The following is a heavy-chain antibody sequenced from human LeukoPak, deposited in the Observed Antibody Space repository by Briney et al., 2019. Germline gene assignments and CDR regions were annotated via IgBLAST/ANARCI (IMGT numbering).Heavy chain of an antibody. D-gene: IGHD5-24*01. Sequence: GASVKVSCKASGYTFTSYGISWVRQAPGQGLEWMGWISAYNGNTNYAQKLQGRVTMTTDTSTSTAYMELSSLRSEDTAVYYCARGRDVARWLQFSYWGQGTLVTVSS. CDR2: ISAYNGNT. J-gene: IGHJ4*02. V-gene: IGHV1-18*01. CDR3: ARGRDVARWLQFSY. CDR1: GYTFTSYG.